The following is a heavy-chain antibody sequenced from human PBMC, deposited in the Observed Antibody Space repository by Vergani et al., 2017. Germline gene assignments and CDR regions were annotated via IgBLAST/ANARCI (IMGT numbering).Heavy chain of an antibody. J-gene: IGHJ4*02. CDR1: GFIFSDYN. CDR3: AKENGDSFFDY. Sequence: EVQLVESGGGLVKPGGSLRLSCAASGFIFSDYNMNWVRQAPGKGLEWVSAISESGDNTYYPDSVRGRFTISRDNSKNTVYLQLNSLRAEDTAVYYCAKENGDSFFDYWGQGTLVTVSS. V-gene: IGHV3-23*04. D-gene: IGHD4-17*01. CDR2: ISESGDNT.